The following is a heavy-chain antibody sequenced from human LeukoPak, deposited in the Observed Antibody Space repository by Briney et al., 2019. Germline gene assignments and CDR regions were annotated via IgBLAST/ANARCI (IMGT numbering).Heavy chain of an antibody. D-gene: IGHD5/OR15-5a*01. CDR3: ARGVYEFGY. CDR1: GFTFSNYW. CDR2: IKEDGSEI. Sequence: GGSLRLSCAASGFTFSNYWMSWVRQAPGKGLEWVANIKEDGSEIYYVDSVKGRFTISRDNAKNSLYLQMNSLRVEDTAVYYCARGVYEFGYWGQGTLVTVSS. V-gene: IGHV3-7*01. J-gene: IGHJ4*02.